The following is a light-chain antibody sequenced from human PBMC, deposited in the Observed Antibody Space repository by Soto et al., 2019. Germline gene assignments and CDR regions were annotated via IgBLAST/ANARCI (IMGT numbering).Light chain of an antibody. V-gene: IGKV3-20*01. CDR1: QSVSSSS. J-gene: IGKJ1*01. CDR2: GAS. CDR3: QQYGSSPWT. Sequence: EIVLTQSPGALSLSPGERATLSCRASQSVSSSSLAWYQQKRGQAHRLLIHGASSRATGIQDRFSGSGSGTDFTLTIRRLEPEDFAVYYCQQYGSSPWTFGQGTKVDIK.